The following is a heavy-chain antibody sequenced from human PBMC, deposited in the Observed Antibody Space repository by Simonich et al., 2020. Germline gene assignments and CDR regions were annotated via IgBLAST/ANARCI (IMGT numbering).Heavy chain of an antibody. CDR3: AKDSSLVGATDWFDP. J-gene: IGHJ5*02. CDR2: MSGRGGST. D-gene: IGHD1-26*01. V-gene: IGHV3-23*01. CDR1: GFTFSSYA. Sequence: EVQLLESGGGLVQPGGSLRLSCAASGFTFSSYAMSWVRQAPGTGLGWVSAMSGRGGSTYYADSVKGRFTISRDNSKNTLYLQMNSLRAEDTAVYYCAKDSSLVGATDWFDPWGQGTLVTVSS.